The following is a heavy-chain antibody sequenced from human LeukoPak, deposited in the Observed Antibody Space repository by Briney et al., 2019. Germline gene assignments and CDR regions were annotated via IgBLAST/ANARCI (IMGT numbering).Heavy chain of an antibody. CDR2: INGDGGST. CDR3: ARDIDPDTGGYSGAVFGY. V-gene: IGHV3-23*01. D-gene: IGHD2-8*02. CDR1: GFTFSNYA. J-gene: IGHJ4*02. Sequence: PGGSLRLSCAASGFTFSNYAMSWVRQAPGKGLEWVATINGDGGSTYDADSVMGRFTISRDNSKNTLYLQMNSLRGEDAALYYCARDIDPDTGGYSGAVFGYRGQGTLITVSS.